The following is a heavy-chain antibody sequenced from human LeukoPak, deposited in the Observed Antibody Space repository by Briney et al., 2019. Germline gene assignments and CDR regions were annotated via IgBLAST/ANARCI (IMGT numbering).Heavy chain of an antibody. CDR3: ARDGGDSSSWSFDY. Sequence: ASVKVSYKASGYTFTSYAMNWVRQAPGQGLEWMGWINTNTGNPTYAQGFTGRFVFSSDTSVSTAYLQISSLKAEDTAVYYCARDGGDSSSWSFDYWSQGTLVTVSS. CDR2: INTNTGNP. D-gene: IGHD6-13*01. J-gene: IGHJ4*02. CDR1: GYTFTSYA. V-gene: IGHV7-4-1*02.